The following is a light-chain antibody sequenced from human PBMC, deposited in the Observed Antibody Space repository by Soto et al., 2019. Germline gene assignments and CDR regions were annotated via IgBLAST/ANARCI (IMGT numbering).Light chain of an antibody. CDR2: GAS. J-gene: IGKJ5*01. CDR3: QQRSNWPPT. V-gene: IGKV3-11*01. Sequence: EIVLTQSPATLSSFPGDRVTLSCRASQYINTRLAWYQHRPGQAPRLLIYGASARATGIPDRFSGGGSGAEYTLTISSLEPEDFAVYYCQQRSNWPPTFGQGTRLEIK. CDR1: QYINTR.